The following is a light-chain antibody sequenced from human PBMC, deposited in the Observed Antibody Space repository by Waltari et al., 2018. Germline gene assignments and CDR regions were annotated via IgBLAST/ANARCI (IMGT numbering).Light chain of an antibody. CDR2: DVS. Sequence: QSALTQPRSVSGSPGQSVTISCTGTSSDVRGYNYVSWYQQHPGKAPKLMIYDVSKRPSGVPDRFSGSESGNTASLTISGLQAEDEADYYCCSYAGSYTSLFGGGTKLTVL. J-gene: IGLJ2*01. CDR3: CSYAGSYTSL. V-gene: IGLV2-11*01. CDR1: SSDVRGYNY.